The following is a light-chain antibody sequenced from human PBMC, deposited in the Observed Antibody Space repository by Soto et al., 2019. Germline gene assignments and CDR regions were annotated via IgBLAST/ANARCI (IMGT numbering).Light chain of an antibody. J-gene: IGKJ3*01. Sequence: EIVFTQSPGTLSLSPGERATLSCRASQSVSSSYLAWYQQKPGQAPRLLIYGASSRATGIPDRFRCSGCGSGSDFTISILELEHVAVDVCHCYGSCSLGTFGPGTKVDIK. CDR1: QSVSSSY. V-gene: IGKV3-20*01. CDR2: GAS. CDR3: HCYGSCSLGT.